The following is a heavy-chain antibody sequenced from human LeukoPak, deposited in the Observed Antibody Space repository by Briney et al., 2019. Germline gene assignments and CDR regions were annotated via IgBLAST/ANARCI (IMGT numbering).Heavy chain of an antibody. D-gene: IGHD5-12*01. Sequence: GASVKVSCKASGYTFTGYYMHRVRQAPGQGLEWMGWINPNSGGTNYAQKFQGRVTMTRDTSISTAYMELSRLRSDDTAVYYCARGENSGYDYVWFDPWGQGTLVTVSS. CDR1: GYTFTGYY. CDR2: INPNSGGT. J-gene: IGHJ5*02. CDR3: ARGENSGYDYVWFDP. V-gene: IGHV1-2*02.